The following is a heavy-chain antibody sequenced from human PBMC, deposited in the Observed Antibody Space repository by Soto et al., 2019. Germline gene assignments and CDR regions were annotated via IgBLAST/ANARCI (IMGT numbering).Heavy chain of an antibody. D-gene: IGHD4-17*01. CDR2: IYYSGST. Sequence: ASETLCLPCTVSGGSISSGDYYWIWIRQPPGKGLEWIGYIYYSGSTYYNPSLKSRVTISVDTSKNQFSLKLSSVTAADTAVYYCARSYGNFDYWGQGTLVTVSS. V-gene: IGHV4-30-4*01. CDR1: GGSISSGDYY. J-gene: IGHJ4*02. CDR3: ARSYGNFDY.